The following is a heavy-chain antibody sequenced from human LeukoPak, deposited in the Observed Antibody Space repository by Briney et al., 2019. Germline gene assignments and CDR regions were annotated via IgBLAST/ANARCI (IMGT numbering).Heavy chain of an antibody. D-gene: IGHD5-18*01. V-gene: IGHV4-30-2*02. J-gene: IGHJ6*02. Sequence: SETLSLTCAVSGGSISSGGYSWNWIRQPPGKGLEWIGYYHSGSTYYNPSLKSRVTISVDKSKNQFSLKLSSVTAADTAVYYCARSKDRRDTAMVIYYYYGMDVWGQGTTVTVSS. CDR1: GGSISSGGYS. CDR2: YHSGST. CDR3: ARSKDRRDTAMVIYYYYGMDV.